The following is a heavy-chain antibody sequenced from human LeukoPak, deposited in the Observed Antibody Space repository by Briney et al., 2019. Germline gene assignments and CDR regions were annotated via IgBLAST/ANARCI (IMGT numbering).Heavy chain of an antibody. J-gene: IGHJ4*02. CDR2: IYQNGDT. CDR1: GFAVTTNH. CDR3: SPSRAAGGKTDY. V-gene: IGHV3-53*01. Sequence: GGSLRLSCAGAGFAVTTNHMTWVRQAPGKGLQCVSIIYQNGDTFYEDSVRGRFTISRDISTNTVDLLMNSLRPEDTAVYYCSPSRAAGGKTDYWGQGTLVTVSS. D-gene: IGHD3-16*01.